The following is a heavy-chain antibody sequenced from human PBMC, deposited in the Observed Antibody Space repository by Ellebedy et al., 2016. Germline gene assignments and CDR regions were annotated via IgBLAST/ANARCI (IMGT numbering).Heavy chain of an antibody. CDR1: GFTFSDYY. J-gene: IGHJ4*02. CDR2: ISSSSYT. V-gene: IGHV3-11*03. D-gene: IGHD3-9*01. Sequence: GGSLRLXXAASGFTFSDYYMSWIRQAPGKGLEWVSYISSSSYTNYADSVKGRFTISRDNAKNSLYLQMNSLRAEDTAVYYCARRGTGYCPFDYWGQGTLVTVSS. CDR3: ARRGTGYCPFDY.